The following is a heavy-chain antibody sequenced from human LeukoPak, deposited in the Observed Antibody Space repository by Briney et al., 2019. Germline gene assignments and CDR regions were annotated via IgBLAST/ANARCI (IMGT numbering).Heavy chain of an antibody. Sequence: GGSLRLSCAASGFTFSSYWMSWVRQAPGKGLEWVANIKQDGSEKYYVDSVKGRFTISRDNAKNSLYLQMNSLRAEDTAVYYCARGYSYVPDAFDIWGQGTMVTVSS. V-gene: IGHV3-7*03. CDR3: ARGYSYVPDAFDI. J-gene: IGHJ3*02. D-gene: IGHD5-18*01. CDR1: GFTFSSYW. CDR2: IKQDGSEK.